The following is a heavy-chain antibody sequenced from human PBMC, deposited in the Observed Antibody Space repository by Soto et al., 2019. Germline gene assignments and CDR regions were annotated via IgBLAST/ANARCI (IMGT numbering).Heavy chain of an antibody. D-gene: IGHD3-3*01. V-gene: IGHV7-4-1*01. CDR2: INPNTGNP. CDR3: ERDSASVSFDY. CDR1: GYNFNSHS. Sequence: QVPLVQSGSESMQPGASVKVSCKGSGYNFNSHSINWLRQAPGQGLEWMGWINPNTGNPTYEQGFTGRFVFTVDTSVSTVYLRLFSLKADDSAVYYCERDSASVSFDYWGQGTLVTVSS. J-gene: IGHJ4*02.